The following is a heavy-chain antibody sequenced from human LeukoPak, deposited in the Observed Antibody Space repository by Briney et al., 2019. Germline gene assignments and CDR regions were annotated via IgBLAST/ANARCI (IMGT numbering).Heavy chain of an antibody. J-gene: IGHJ5*02. CDR2: IYYSGST. V-gene: IGHV4-39*01. D-gene: IGHD4-17*01. CDR1: GGSISSSSYY. Sequence: SETLSLTCIVPGGSISSSSYYWGWISQPPGKGLEWIGSIYYSGSTSYNPSLKSRVNISVDTSKNQFSLKLSSVTAAATAVYHCASPGFNYGDYPEWFDPWGQGTLVTVSS. CDR3: ASPGFNYGDYPEWFDP.